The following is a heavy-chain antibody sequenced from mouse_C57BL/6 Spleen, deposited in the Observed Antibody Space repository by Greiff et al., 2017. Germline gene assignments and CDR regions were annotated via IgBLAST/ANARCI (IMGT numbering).Heavy chain of an antibody. Sequence: EVQLQQSGPELVKPGASVKISCKASGYTFTDYYMNWVKQSHGKSLEWIGDINPNNGGTSYNQKFKGKATLTVDKSSSTAYMELRSLTSEDSAVYYCARSQYYGHRGYFDYWGQGTTLTVSS. CDR3: ARSQYYGHRGYFDY. CDR1: GYTFTDYY. V-gene: IGHV1-26*01. CDR2: INPNNGGT. D-gene: IGHD1-2*01. J-gene: IGHJ2*01.